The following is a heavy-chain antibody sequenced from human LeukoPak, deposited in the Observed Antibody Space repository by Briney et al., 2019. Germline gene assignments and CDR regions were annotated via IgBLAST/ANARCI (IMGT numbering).Heavy chain of an antibody. J-gene: IGHJ4*02. D-gene: IGHD2-2*01. CDR3: ARGAIVVVPAASDFDY. CDR1: GFTFSSYG. CDR2: ISSSGSAI. V-gene: IGHV3-48*04. Sequence: PGGSLRLSCAASGFTFSSYGMHWIRQAPGKGLEWVSYISSSGSAIYYADSVKGRFTISRDNAKNSLYLQMNSLRAEDTAVYYCARGAIVVVPAASDFDYWGQGTLVTVSS.